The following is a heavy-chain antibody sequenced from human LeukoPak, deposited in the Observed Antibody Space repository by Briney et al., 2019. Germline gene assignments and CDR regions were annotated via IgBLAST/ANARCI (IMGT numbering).Heavy chain of an antibody. CDR3: ARVQTAMVTGIDY. CDR2: INHSGST. CDR1: GGSFSGYY. D-gene: IGHD5-18*01. Sequence: SETLSLTCAVYGGSFSGYYWSWIRQPPGKGLEWIGEINHSGSTNYNPSLKSRVTISVDTSKNQFSLKLSSVTAADTAVYYCARVQTAMVTGIDYWGQGTLVTVSS. J-gene: IGHJ4*02. V-gene: IGHV4-34*01.